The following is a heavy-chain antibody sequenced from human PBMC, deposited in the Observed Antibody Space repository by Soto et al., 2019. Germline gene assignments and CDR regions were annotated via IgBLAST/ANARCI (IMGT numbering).Heavy chain of an antibody. D-gene: IGHD3-10*01. Sequence: QVQLQESGPGLVKPSQTLSLTCTVSGGSISSGGYYCSWIRQHPGKGLEWIGYIYYRGSTYYNPTLKSRLTLSVDTSKNQCALKLSSVTAADTAVYYCASLDLYGSGSGYWGQGTLVTVSS. CDR3: ASLDLYGSGSGY. V-gene: IGHV4-31*03. CDR2: IYYRGST. J-gene: IGHJ4*02. CDR1: GGSISSGGYY.